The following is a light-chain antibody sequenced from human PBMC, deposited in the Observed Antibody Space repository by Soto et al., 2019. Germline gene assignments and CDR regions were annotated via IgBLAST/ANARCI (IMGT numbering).Light chain of an antibody. Sequence: EIVMTQSPATLSVSPGERATLSCRASQYIGSNLAWYQQKPGQAPRLLIYGASTRATGIPARFSGSGSGTEFTLTITRLEPEDFAVYYCQQFSSYPLTFGGGTKVDI. CDR1: QYIGSN. CDR3: QQFSSYPLT. V-gene: IGKV3-15*01. J-gene: IGKJ4*01. CDR2: GAS.